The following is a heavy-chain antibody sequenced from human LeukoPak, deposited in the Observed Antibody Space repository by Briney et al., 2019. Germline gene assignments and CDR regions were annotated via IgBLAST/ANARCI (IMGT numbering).Heavy chain of an antibody. V-gene: IGHV4-34*01. CDR2: INHSGST. J-gene: IGHJ4*02. CDR3: ARGPAGSYYDY. CDR1: GGSFSGYY. D-gene: IGHD1-26*01. Sequence: KASETLSLTCAVYGGSFSGYYWSWIRQPPGKGLEWSGEINHSGSTNYNPSLKSRVTISVDTSKNQFSLKLSSVTAADTAVYYCARGPAGSYYDYWGQGTLVTVSS.